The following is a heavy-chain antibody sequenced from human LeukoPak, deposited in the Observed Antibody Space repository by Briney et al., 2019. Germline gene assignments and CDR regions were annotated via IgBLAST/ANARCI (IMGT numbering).Heavy chain of an antibody. Sequence: ASVKVSCKASGATFSSYAISWGRQAPGQGLGWMGRSIPILGITNYAQKFQGRVTITADKSTSTAYMELSSLRSDDTAVYYCARDPSGGYVPYFDYWGQGTLVTVSS. J-gene: IGHJ4*02. CDR3: ARDPSGGYVPYFDY. V-gene: IGHV1-69*04. CDR1: GATFSSYA. D-gene: IGHD3-16*01. CDR2: SIPILGIT.